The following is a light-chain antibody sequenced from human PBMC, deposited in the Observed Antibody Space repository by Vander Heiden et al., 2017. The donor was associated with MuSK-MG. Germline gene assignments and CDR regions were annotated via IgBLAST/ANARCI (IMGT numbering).Light chain of an antibody. CDR3: QQYNSYPIT. V-gene: IGKV1-5*03. Sequence: DIQMTQSPSTLSASVGDRVTITCRASQSISIWLAWYQQKPRKAPKLLIYKASTLESGVPSRFSGSGSGTEFTLTISSLQPDDFATYYCQQYNSYPITFVQGTRLEIK. CDR1: QSISIW. CDR2: KAS. J-gene: IGKJ5*01.